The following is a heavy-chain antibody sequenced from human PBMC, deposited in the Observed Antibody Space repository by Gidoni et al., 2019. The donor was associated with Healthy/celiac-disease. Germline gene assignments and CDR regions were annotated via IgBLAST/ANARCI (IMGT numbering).Heavy chain of an antibody. CDR3: ARDSGSSSSGYYYGMDV. CDR2: IYYSGST. J-gene: IGHJ6*02. D-gene: IGHD6-6*01. Sequence: QVQLQESGPGLVKPSQTLSLTCPVSGGSISSGHYYWSLIRQPPGKGLEWIGYIYYSGSTYYNPSLKSRVTISVDTSKNQFSLKLSSVTAADTAVYYCARDSGSSSSGYYYGMDVWGQGTTVTVSS. V-gene: IGHV4-30-4*01. CDR1: GGSISSGHYY.